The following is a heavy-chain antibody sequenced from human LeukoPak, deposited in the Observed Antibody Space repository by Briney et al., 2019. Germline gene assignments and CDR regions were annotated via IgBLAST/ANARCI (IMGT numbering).Heavy chain of an antibody. Sequence: GGSLRLSCSAAGFTLSSYAMHWVRQAPGKGLEYVSAISSNGGSTYYADSVKGRFAISRDNSKNTLYLQMNSLRAEDTAVYYCARNYGGNVGVFDYWGQGTLVTVSS. V-gene: IGHV3-64*04. CDR1: GFTLSSYA. D-gene: IGHD4-23*01. CDR2: ISSNGGST. J-gene: IGHJ4*02. CDR3: ARNYGGNVGVFDY.